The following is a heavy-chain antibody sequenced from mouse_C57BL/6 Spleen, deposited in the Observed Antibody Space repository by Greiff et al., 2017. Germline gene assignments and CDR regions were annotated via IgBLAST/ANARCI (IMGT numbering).Heavy chain of an antibody. J-gene: IGHJ3*01. V-gene: IGHV14-2*01. CDR3: ASRDSNYVAY. D-gene: IGHD2-5*01. CDR1: GFNIKDYY. CDR2: IDPEAGET. Sequence: VQLQQSGAELVKPGASVKLSCTASGFNIKDYYMHWVKQRTEQGLEWIGRIDPEAGETKYAPKFQGKATITADTSSNTAYLQLSSLTSEDTSVYYCASRDSNYVAYWGQGTLVTVSA.